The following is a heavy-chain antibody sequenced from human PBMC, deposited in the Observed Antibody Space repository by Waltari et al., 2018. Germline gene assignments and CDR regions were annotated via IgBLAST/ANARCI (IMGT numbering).Heavy chain of an antibody. J-gene: IGHJ5*02. CDR1: GSIFSVFW. CDR2: INADGTTK. CDR3: ARDPRNLGLDP. Sequence: EGQLVESGGAVVQPGGSLRLSCADTGSIFSVFWMYWIRQAPGKGLVWVSRINADGTTKTYVDSVQGRFTISRDNVKSILYLEMNALRPEDTAVYYCARDPRNLGLDPWGLGTLVTVSS. D-gene: IGHD3-16*01. V-gene: IGHV3-74*03.